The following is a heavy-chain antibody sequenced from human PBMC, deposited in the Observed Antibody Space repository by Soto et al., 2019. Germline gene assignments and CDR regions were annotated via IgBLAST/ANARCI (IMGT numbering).Heavy chain of an antibody. J-gene: IGHJ4*02. Sequence: GGSLRLSCAASGFTFSCYGMHWVRQAPGKGLEWVAVISYDGSNKYYADSVKGRFTISRDNSKNTLYLQMNSLRAEDTAVYYCSKEPRRDDYYDSSGYSPYYFDYWGQGPLVTVSS. D-gene: IGHD3-22*01. CDR1: GFTFSCYG. V-gene: IGHV3-30*18. CDR3: SKEPRRDDYYDSSGYSPYYFDY. CDR2: ISYDGSNK.